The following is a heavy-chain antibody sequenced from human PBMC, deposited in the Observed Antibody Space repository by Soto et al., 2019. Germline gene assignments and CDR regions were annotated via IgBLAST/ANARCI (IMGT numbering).Heavy chain of an antibody. Sequence: QLQLQESGSGLVKPSQTLSLTCAVSGGSISSGGYSWSWIRQPPGKGLEWIGYMYHSGSTYYNPSLTTRVTISIDRSKNQFSLKLSSVSAAYTVVYYFARLPDYWVQVILVTVSS. D-gene: IGHD2-2*01. CDR3: ARLPDY. J-gene: IGHJ4*02. V-gene: IGHV4-30-2*01. CDR1: GGSISSGGYS. CDR2: MYHSGST.